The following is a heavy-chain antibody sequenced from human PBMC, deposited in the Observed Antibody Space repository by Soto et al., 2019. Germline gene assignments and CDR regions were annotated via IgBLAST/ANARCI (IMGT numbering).Heavy chain of an antibody. J-gene: IGHJ4*02. Sequence: QVQLQESGPGLVKPSQTLSLTCTVSGGSISSGGYYWSWIRQHPGKGLEWIGHIYYSGSTYYNQSLKSRVTISVDTSKNQFSLKLSSVTAADTAVYYCARGPYYYDSSGYYQEYYFDYWGQGTLVTVSS. CDR1: GGSISSGGYY. CDR2: IYYSGST. V-gene: IGHV4-31*03. D-gene: IGHD3-22*01. CDR3: ARGPYYYDSSGYYQEYYFDY.